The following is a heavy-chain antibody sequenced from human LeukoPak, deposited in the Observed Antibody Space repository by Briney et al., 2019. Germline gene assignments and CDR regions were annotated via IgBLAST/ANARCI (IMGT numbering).Heavy chain of an antibody. CDR1: GGSISSYY. CDR2: IYYSGST. V-gene: IGHV4-59*01. Sequence: SETLSLTCTVSGGSISSYYWSWIRQPPGKGLEWIGYIYYSGSTNYNPSLKSRVTISVDTSKNQFSLKLSSVTAADTAVYYCARVRAAAGTSSYWYFDLWGRGTLVTVSS. J-gene: IGHJ2*01. D-gene: IGHD6-13*01. CDR3: ARVRAAAGTSSYWYFDL.